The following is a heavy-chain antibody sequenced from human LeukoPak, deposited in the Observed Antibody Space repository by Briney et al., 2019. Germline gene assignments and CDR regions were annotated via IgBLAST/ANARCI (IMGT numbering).Heavy chain of an antibody. Sequence: SETLSLTCTLSGGSISTYYWSWIRQPPGKGLERIGYIYHSGSTNYNPSLKSRVTISVDTSKNQFSLKLSSVTAADTAVYYCARARRRFDPWGQGTLVTVSS. CDR2: IYHSGST. V-gene: IGHV4-59*01. CDR3: ARARRRFDP. J-gene: IGHJ5*02. CDR1: GGSISTYY.